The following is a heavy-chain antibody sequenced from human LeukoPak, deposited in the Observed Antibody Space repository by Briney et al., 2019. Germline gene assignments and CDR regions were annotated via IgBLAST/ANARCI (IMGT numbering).Heavy chain of an antibody. D-gene: IGHD4-17*01. CDR1: GYTFTSYY. J-gene: IGHJ4*02. CDR3: ARDTAVTTEICQYYFDY. Sequence: ASVKVSCKASGYTFTSYYMHWVRQAPGQGLEWMGIINPSGGSTSYAQKFQGRVTMTRDTSTSTVYMELSSLRSEDTAVYYCARDTAVTTEICQYYFDYWGQGTLVTVSS. CDR2: INPSGGST. V-gene: IGHV1-46*01.